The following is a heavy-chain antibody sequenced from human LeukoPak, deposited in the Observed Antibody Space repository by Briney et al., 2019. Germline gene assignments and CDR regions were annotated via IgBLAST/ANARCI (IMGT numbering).Heavy chain of an antibody. CDR2: ISSSGSTT. CDR1: GFTFSDYY. J-gene: IGHJ4*02. CDR3: ARDRLYSSSSEDY. V-gene: IGHV3-11*01. D-gene: IGHD6-6*01. Sequence: GGSLRLSCAASGFTFSDYYMSWIRQAPGKGLEWGSYISSSGSTTYYADSVQGRFTISRDNSKNTLYLQMNSLRAEDTAVYYCARDRLYSSSSEDYWGQGILVTVSS.